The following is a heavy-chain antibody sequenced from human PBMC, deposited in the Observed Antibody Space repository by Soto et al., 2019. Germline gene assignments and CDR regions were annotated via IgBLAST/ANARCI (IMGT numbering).Heavy chain of an antibody. Sequence: SETLSLTCIVYGGSITSYHWSWIRQLPEKGLAWIGYIYYSGSTNYNPSLKSRLPISVDTSKNQFSLKLSSVTAADTAVYYCARSTETYCGGDCYSARRSFDIWGQGTMVTVSS. V-gene: IGHV4-59*01. CDR2: IYYSGST. D-gene: IGHD2-21*02. J-gene: IGHJ3*02. CDR3: ARSTETYCGGDCYSARRSFDI. CDR1: GGSITSYH.